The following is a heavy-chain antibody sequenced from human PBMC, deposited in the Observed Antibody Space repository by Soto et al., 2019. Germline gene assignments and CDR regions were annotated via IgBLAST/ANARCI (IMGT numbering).Heavy chain of an antibody. D-gene: IGHD2-15*01. Sequence: QVQLVQSGAEVKKPGASVKVSCKASGYTFTSYDINWVRQATVQGLEWMGWMNPNSGNTGYAQKFQGRVTMTRNTSISTAYMELSSLRSEDTAVYFCARVEAARYYYGMDVWGQGTTVTVSS. CDR1: GYTFTSYD. V-gene: IGHV1-8*01. J-gene: IGHJ6*02. CDR2: MNPNSGNT. CDR3: ARVEAARYYYGMDV.